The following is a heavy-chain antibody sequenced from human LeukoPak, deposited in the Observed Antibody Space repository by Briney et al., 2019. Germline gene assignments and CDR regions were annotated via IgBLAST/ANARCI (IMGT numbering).Heavy chain of an antibody. D-gene: IGHD3-22*01. Sequence: SETLSLTCTVSGGSISSGGYYWSWIRQHSGKGLEWIGYIYYSGSTYYNPSLKSRITISVDTSKNQFSLKLSSVTAADTAVYYCARGRTYFYDSSGYPFDYWGQGTLVTVSS. V-gene: IGHV4-31*03. CDR2: IYYSGST. CDR1: GGSISSGGYY. CDR3: ARGRTYFYDSSGYPFDY. J-gene: IGHJ4*02.